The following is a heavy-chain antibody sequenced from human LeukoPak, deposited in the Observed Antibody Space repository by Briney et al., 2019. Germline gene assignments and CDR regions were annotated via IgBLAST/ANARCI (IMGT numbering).Heavy chain of an antibody. CDR1: GYSFTSYW. CDR3: ARRRFGSIVGAPGYFDY. J-gene: IGHJ4*02. D-gene: IGHD1-26*01. CDR2: SYPGDYDT. Sequence: GESLKISCKGSGYSFTSYWIGWVRQMPGKGLEWMGISYPGDYDTRYSPSFQGQVTISADKSISTAYPQWSSLKASDTAMYYCARRRFGSIVGAPGYFDYWGQGTLVTASS. V-gene: IGHV5-51*01.